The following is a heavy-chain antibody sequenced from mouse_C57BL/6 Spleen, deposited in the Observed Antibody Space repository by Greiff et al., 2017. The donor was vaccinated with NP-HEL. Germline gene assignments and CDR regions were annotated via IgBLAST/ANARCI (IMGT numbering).Heavy chain of an antibody. J-gene: IGHJ4*01. D-gene: IGHD2-4*01. Sequence: VQLQQPGAELVRPGSSVKLSCKASGYTFTSYWMHWVKQRPIQGLEWIGNIDPSDSETHYNQKFKDKATLTVDKSSSTAYMQLSSLTSEDSAVYYCARSRNYDYDRAMDYWGQGTSVTVSS. CDR1: GYTFTSYW. CDR2: IDPSDSET. CDR3: ARSRNYDYDRAMDY. V-gene: IGHV1-52*01.